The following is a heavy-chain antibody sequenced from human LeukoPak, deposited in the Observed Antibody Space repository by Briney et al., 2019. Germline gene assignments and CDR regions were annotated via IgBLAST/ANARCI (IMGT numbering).Heavy chain of an antibody. V-gene: IGHV4-61*05. J-gene: IGHJ4*02. CDR1: GGSISSGDYY. D-gene: IGHD6-19*01. CDR3: ARHGSEGTAWYVVRTAFDY. Sequence: TSETLSLTCTVSGGSISSGDYYWGWIRQPPGKGLEWIGYISYTGITNYSPSLKGRVTISVDTSKNQFSLRLTSVTAADTAAYYCARHGSEGTAWYVVRTAFDYWGQGTLVTVSS. CDR2: ISYTGIT.